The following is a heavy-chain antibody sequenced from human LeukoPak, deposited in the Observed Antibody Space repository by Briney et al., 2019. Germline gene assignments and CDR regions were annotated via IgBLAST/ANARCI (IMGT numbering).Heavy chain of an antibody. CDR2: INAGNGNT. CDR3: ARGHDYLQGGDYFDY. CDR1: GYTFTNYA. Sequence: EASVKVSCKASGYTFTNYAIHWVRQAPGQRLEWMGWINAGNGNTKYSQEFQGRVTITRDTSASTAYMELSSLRSEDMAVYYCARGHDYLQGGDYFDYWGQGTLVTVSS. D-gene: IGHD5-12*01. V-gene: IGHV1-3*03. J-gene: IGHJ4*02.